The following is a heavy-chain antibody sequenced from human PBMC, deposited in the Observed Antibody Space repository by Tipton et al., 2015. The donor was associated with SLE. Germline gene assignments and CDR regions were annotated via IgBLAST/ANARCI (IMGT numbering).Heavy chain of an antibody. CDR1: GFTFSSYS. CDR2: ISSSSSYI. Sequence: SLRLSCAASGFTFSSYSINWVRQAPGKGLEWVSPISSSSSYIYYADSVKGRFTISRDNAKNSLYLQMNSLRAEDTAVYYCARELGDYGFDYWGQGTLVTVSS. J-gene: IGHJ4*02. D-gene: IGHD4-17*01. V-gene: IGHV3-21*01. CDR3: ARELGDYGFDY.